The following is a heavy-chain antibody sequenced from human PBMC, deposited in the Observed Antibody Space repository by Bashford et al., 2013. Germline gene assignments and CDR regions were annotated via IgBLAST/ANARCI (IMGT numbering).Heavy chain of an antibody. CDR2: MNPNSGNT. V-gene: IGHV1-8*01. Sequence: WVRQAPGQGLEWMGWMNPNSGNTGYAQKFQGRVTMTRNTSISTAYMELSSLRSEDTAVYYCARDLGTTGALDLWGQGDNGHRLL. J-gene: IGHJ3*01. D-gene: IGHD1-1*01. CDR3: ARDLGTTGALDL.